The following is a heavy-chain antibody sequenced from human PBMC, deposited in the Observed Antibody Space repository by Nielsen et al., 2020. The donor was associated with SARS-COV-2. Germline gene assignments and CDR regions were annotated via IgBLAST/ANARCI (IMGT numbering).Heavy chain of an antibody. CDR3: ARAGSGSSPYYYYYYGMDV. V-gene: IGHV1-69*04. CDR2: IIPILGIA. Sequence: WVRQAPGQGLEWMGRIIPILGIANYAQKFQGRVTITADKSTSTAYMELSSLRSEDTAVYYCARAGSGSSPYYYYYYGMDVWGQGTLVTVSS. D-gene: IGHD3-10*01. J-gene: IGHJ6*02.